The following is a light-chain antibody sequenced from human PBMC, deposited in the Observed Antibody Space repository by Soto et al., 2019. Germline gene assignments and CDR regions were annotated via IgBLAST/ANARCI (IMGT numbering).Light chain of an antibody. V-gene: IGKV3-15*01. CDR2: GAS. Sequence: EIVMTQSPATLSVSPGERATVSCRASQNVGNNLVWYQQKPGQAPRLLIYGASTRAAGIPDRFSGSGSGTEFTLTISGLQSDDFASYYCQQYGSSPLTFGGGTKVDIK. J-gene: IGKJ4*01. CDR3: QQYGSSPLT. CDR1: QNVGNN.